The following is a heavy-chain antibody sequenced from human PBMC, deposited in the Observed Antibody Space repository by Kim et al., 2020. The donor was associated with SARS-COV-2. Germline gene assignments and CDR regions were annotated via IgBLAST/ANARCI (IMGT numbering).Heavy chain of an antibody. CDR3: AREAGRRVDY. D-gene: IGHD1-1*01. CDR2: VTSDGST. CDR1: GFIFSTYD. V-gene: IGHV3-23*01. J-gene: IGHJ4*01. Sequence: GGSLRLSCAASGFIFSTYDMSWVRQAPGKGLEWIAAVTSDGSTYYAESAKRGFTTSRDNSPNMPLLQMVSLKIADTAAYYCAREAGRRVDYWG.